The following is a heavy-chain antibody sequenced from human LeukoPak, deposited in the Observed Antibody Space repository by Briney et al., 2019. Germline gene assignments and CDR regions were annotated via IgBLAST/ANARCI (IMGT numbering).Heavy chain of an antibody. J-gene: IGHJ4*02. CDR3: ARDFWSGYYSGYFDY. CDR2: INPSGGST. V-gene: IGHV1-46*01. Sequence: ASVKVSCKASGYTFTSYYMHWVRQAPGQGLEWMGIINPSGGSTSYAQKFQGRVTMTRDMSTSTVYMELSSLRSEGTAVYYCARDFWSGYYSGYFDYWGQGTLVTVSS. D-gene: IGHD3-3*01. CDR1: GYTFTSYY.